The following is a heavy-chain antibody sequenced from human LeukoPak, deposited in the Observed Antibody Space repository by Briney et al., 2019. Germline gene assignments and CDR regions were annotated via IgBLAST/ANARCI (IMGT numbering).Heavy chain of an antibody. CDR2: IWYDGSNK. D-gene: IGHD3-16*01. CDR3: AREAIELVRGSYLVRY. Sequence: GGSLRLSCAASGFTFSSYGMHWVRQAPGKGLEWVAVIWYDGSNKYYADSVKGRFTNSRDNSKNTLYLQMNSLRAEDTAVYYCAREAIELVRGSYLVRYWGQGTLVTVSS. V-gene: IGHV3-33*01. CDR1: GFTFSSYG. J-gene: IGHJ4*02.